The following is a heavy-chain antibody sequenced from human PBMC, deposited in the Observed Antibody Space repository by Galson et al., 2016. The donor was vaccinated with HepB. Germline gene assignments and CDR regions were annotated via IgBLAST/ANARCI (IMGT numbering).Heavy chain of an antibody. V-gene: IGHV1-18*04. CDR1: GYIFTSYG. J-gene: IGHJ4*02. CDR3: ARDVSNAAGY. CDR2: ISAYNGNT. Sequence: SVKVSCKASGYIFTSYGISWVRQAPGQGLEWMAWISAYNGNTNFAQKFQGRVTMTRDTSTSTAYMELRSLRSDDTAVYYCARDVSNAAGYWGQGTLVTVSS. D-gene: IGHD4-11*01.